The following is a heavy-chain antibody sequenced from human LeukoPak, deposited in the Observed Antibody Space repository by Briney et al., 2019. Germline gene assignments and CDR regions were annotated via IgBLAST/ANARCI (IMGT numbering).Heavy chain of an antibody. CDR1: GGSISSSNW. CDR3: ARDPIDGIVGATGYDY. Sequence: SETLSLTCAVSGGSISSSNWWSWVRQPPGKGLEWIGEIYHSGSTNYSPSLKSRVTISVDKSKNQFSLKLSSVTAADTAVYYCARDPIDGIVGATGYDYWGQGTLVTVSS. CDR2: IYHSGST. D-gene: IGHD1-26*01. J-gene: IGHJ4*02. V-gene: IGHV4-4*02.